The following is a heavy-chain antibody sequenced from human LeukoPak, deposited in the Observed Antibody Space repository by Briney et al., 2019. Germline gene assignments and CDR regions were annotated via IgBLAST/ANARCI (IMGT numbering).Heavy chain of an antibody. CDR2: INPNSGGT. J-gene: IGHJ5*02. Sequence: ASVKVSCKASGYTFTVYYMHWVRQAPGQGLEWMGWINPNSGGTNYAQKFQGRVTMTRDTSISTAYMELSRLRSDDTAVYYCARDYCSSTSCYGWFDPWGQGTLVTVSS. V-gene: IGHV1-2*02. CDR3: ARDYCSSTSCYGWFDP. CDR1: GYTFTVYY. D-gene: IGHD2-2*01.